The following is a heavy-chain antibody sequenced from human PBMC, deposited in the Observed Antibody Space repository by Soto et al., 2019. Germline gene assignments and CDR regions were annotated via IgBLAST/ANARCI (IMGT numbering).Heavy chain of an antibody. V-gene: IGHV2-5*02. D-gene: IGHD2-15*01. CDR1: GFSLSTSGVG. CDR3: AHGIGYCSGGSCCGNYYGMDV. Sequence: QITLKESGPTLVKPTQTLTLTCTFSGFSLSTSGVGVGWIRQPPGKALEWLALIYWDDDKRYSPSLKSRLTITKDTSKNQVVLTMTNMDPVDTATYYCAHGIGYCSGGSCCGNYYGMDVWGQGTTVTVSS. CDR2: IYWDDDK. J-gene: IGHJ6*02.